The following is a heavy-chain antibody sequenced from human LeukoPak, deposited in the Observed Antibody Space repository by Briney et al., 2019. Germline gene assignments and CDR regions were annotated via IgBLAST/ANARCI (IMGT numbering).Heavy chain of an antibody. CDR2: ISGSGGRT. J-gene: IGHJ6*03. V-gene: IGHV3-23*01. CDR3: ARMPYYDILTGYYPYYYYYYMDV. D-gene: IGHD3-9*01. Sequence: PGGSLRLSCATSGFTFSSYAMNWVRQAPGKGLEWVSAISGSGGRTFYADSVKGRFTISRDNSKNTLYLQMNSLRAEDTAVYYCARMPYYDILTGYYPYYYYYYMDVWGKGTTVTVSS. CDR1: GFTFSSYA.